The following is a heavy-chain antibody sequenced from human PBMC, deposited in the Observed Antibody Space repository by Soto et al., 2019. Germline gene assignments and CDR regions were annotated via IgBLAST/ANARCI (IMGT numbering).Heavy chain of an antibody. J-gene: IGHJ3*02. CDR1: GFTFSSYS. D-gene: IGHD6-19*01. CDR2: ISSSSSYI. CDR3: ARKYSSGWYPAFDI. V-gene: IGHV3-21*01. Sequence: GGSLRLSCAASGFTFSSYSMNWVRQAPGKGLEWVSSISSSSSYIYYADSVKGRFTISRDNAKNSLYLQMNSLRAEDTAVYYCARKYSSGWYPAFDIWGQGTMVTVSS.